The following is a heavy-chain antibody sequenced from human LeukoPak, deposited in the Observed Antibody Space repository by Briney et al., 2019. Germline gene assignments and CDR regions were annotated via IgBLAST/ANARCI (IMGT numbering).Heavy chain of an antibody. CDR2: TYSDGYT. CDR3: VWGRQWYFDL. Sequence: PGGSLRLSCAAPGVNVKNNYMSWVRQAPGKGPEWVSVTYSDGYTSFADSVAGRFTFSRDTSRNTMFLQMTSLGVDDSAVYYCVWGRQWYFDLWGRGSLVTVSS. V-gene: IGHV3-53*01. D-gene: IGHD3-16*01. CDR1: GVNVKNNY. J-gene: IGHJ2*01.